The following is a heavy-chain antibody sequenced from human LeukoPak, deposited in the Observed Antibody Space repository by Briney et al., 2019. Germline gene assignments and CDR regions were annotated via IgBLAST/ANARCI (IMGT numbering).Heavy chain of an antibody. J-gene: IGHJ4*02. CDR2: INHSGST. CDR3: ARDWKVGATRNFDY. D-gene: IGHD1-26*01. V-gene: IGHV4-34*01. Sequence: PSETLSLTCAVYGGSFSGYYWSWIRQSPGKGLEWIGEINHSGSTNYNPSLKSRVTISGDTSKNQFSLKLSSVTAADTAVYYCARDWKVGATRNFDYWGQGTLVTVSS. CDR1: GGSFSGYY.